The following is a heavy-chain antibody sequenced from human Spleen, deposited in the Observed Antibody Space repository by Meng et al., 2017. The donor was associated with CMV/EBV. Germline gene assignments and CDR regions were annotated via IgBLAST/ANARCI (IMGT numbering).Heavy chain of an antibody. J-gene: IGHJ4*02. CDR1: GGSISSSSYY. CDR3: ARDTKEWLLLRGNLRGIDY. CDR2: IYYSGST. V-gene: IGHV4-39*07. Sequence: GSLRLSCTVSGGSISSSSYYWGWIRQPPGKGLEWIGSIYYSGSTYYNPSLKSRVTISVDTSKNQFSLKLSSVTAADTAVYYCARDTKEWLLLRGNLRGIDYWGQGTLVTVSS. D-gene: IGHD3-22*01.